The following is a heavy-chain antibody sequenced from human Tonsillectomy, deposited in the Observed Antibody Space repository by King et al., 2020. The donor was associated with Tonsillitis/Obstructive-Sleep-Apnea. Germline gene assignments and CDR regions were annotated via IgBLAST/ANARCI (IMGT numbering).Heavy chain of an antibody. J-gene: IGHJ6*03. CDR1: GGSFSGYY. D-gene: IGHD4-17*01. Sequence: QVQLQQWGAGLLKPSETLSLTCAVYGGSFSGYYWSWIRQPPGNGLVGIGEINHSGSTNYNPSLKSRVTIPVDTSKNQFSLKLSSVTAADTAVYYCARGGYGDQRNYMDVWGKGTTVTVSS. CDR2: INHSGST. V-gene: IGHV4-34*01. CDR3: ARGGYGDQRNYMDV.